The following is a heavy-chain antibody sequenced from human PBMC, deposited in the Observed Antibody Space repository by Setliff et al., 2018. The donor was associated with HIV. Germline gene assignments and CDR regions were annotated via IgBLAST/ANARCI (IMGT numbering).Heavy chain of an antibody. V-gene: IGHV4-34*01. Sequence: SETLSLTCAVYGGSFSGYWSWIRQSPGKGLEWLGEINHSGNTHYDPSLKCRLTISIDTSKKQFSLKLTSVTAADAAIYYCVASSSWSCRLNYWGQGTLVTSPQ. CDR2: INHSGNT. CDR3: VASSSWSCRLNY. D-gene: IGHD2-2*01. J-gene: IGHJ4*02. CDR1: GGSFSGY.